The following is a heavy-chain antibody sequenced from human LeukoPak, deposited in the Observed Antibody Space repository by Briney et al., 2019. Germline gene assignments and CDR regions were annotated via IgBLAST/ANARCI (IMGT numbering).Heavy chain of an antibody. CDR1: GYTFTNDY. CDR2: INPGDGTT. Sequence: ASVKVSCKTSGYTFTNDYMHWVRQAPGQGLEWMVVINPGDGTTKYAQKFQGRVTMTRDTSTSTLYMELSSLRSEDTAMYYCSKVGQLVFDYWGQGTLVTVSS. V-gene: IGHV1-46*03. CDR3: SKVGQLVFDY. D-gene: IGHD6-6*01. J-gene: IGHJ4*02.